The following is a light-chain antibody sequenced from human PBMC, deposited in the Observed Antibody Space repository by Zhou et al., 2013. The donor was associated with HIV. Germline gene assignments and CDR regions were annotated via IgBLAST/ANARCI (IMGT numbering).Light chain of an antibody. V-gene: IGKV1-27*01. CDR2: AAS. CDR1: QAISNY. J-gene: IGKJ4*01. CDR3: QKYNSAPLT. Sequence: IRLTQSPSSLAASTGDRVTITCRASQAISNYLAWYQQKPGKVPKLLIYAASTLQSGVPSRFSGSGSGTDFTLTISSLQPEDVATYYCQKYNSAPLTFGGGTNVEIK.